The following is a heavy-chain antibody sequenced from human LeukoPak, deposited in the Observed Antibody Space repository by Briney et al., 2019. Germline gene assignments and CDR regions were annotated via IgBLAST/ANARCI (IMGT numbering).Heavy chain of an antibody. V-gene: IGHV3-30*02. CDR1: GFTFSSYA. Sequence: GGSLRLSCAASGFTFSSYAMHWVRQAPGKGLEWVTFIRYDGNNKYYADSVKGRFTISRDNSKNTLYLQMNSLRAEDTAVYYCAREGTTGIQLWLRNDAFDIWGQGTMVTVSS. D-gene: IGHD5-18*01. CDR2: IRYDGNNK. CDR3: AREGTTGIQLWLRNDAFDI. J-gene: IGHJ3*02.